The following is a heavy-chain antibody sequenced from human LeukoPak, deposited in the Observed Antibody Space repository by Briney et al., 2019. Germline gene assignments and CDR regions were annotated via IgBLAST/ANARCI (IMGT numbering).Heavy chain of an antibody. J-gene: IGHJ6*03. V-gene: IGHV1-8*03. D-gene: IGHD3-10*01. CDR2: MNPNSGNT. CDR1: GYTFTSYD. Sequence: ASVKVSCKASGYTFTSYDINWVRQATGQGLEWMGWMNPNSGNTGYAQKFRGRVTITRNTSISTAYMELSSLRSEDTAVYYCARWGSIRGSLYYYYYYMDVWGKGTTVTVSS. CDR3: ARWGSIRGSLYYYYYYMDV.